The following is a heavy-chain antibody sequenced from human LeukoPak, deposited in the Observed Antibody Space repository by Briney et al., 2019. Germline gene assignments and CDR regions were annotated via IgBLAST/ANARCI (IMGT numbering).Heavy chain of an antibody. CDR2: ISSSSSYI. D-gene: IGHD4-17*01. Sequence: GGSLRLSCAASGFTFSSYSMNWVRQAPGKGLEWVSSISSSSSYIYYADSVKGRFTISRDNAKNSLYLQMNSLRAENTAVYYCARDYYGDYALDYWGQGTLVTVSS. CDR3: ARDYYGDYALDY. V-gene: IGHV3-21*01. J-gene: IGHJ4*02. CDR1: GFTFSSYS.